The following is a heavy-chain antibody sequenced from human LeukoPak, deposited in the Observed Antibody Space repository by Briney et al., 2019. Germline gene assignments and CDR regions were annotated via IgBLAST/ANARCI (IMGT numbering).Heavy chain of an antibody. Sequence: PGRSLRLSCAASGFTFSNYGMHWVRQAPGKGLEWVAVISYDESDKYYADSVKSRFTISRDNSKNTLYLQMNSLRPEDTAVYYCAKGVVAATNAAYYGMDVWGQGTTVTVSS. CDR1: GFTFSNYG. CDR2: ISYDESDK. D-gene: IGHD2-15*01. V-gene: IGHV3-30*18. CDR3: AKGVVAATNAAYYGMDV. J-gene: IGHJ6*02.